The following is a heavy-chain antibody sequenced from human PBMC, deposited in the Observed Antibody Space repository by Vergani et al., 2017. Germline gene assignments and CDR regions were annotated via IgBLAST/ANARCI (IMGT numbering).Heavy chain of an antibody. J-gene: IGHJ4*02. CDR2: ISRSGSTI. D-gene: IGHD3-3*01. CDR1: GFTFSDYY. CDR3: ARDQERAYYDFWGGYKAAPPPDY. Sequence: QVQLVESGGGLVKPGGSLRLSCAASGFTFSDYYMSWIRQAPGKGLEWVSYISRSGSTIYYADSVKGRFTISRDNAKNSLYLQMNSLRAEDTAVYYGARDQERAYYDFWGGYKAAPPPDYWGQGTLVTVSS. V-gene: IGHV3-11*01.